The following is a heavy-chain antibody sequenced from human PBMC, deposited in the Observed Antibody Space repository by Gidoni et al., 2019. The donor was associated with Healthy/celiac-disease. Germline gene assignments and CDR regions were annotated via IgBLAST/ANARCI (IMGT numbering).Heavy chain of an antibody. Sequence: VQLVESGGGLVQPGGSLRLSCAASGFTFSSHWMSWVRQAPGKGLGWVANIKQDGSEKYYVDSVKGRFTISRDNAKNSLYLQMNSLRAEDTAVYYCARIGDILTGWYYFDYWVQGTLVTVSS. CDR3: ARIGDILTGWYYFDY. CDR2: IKQDGSEK. J-gene: IGHJ4*02. D-gene: IGHD3-9*01. V-gene: IGHV3-7*01. CDR1: GFTFSSHW.